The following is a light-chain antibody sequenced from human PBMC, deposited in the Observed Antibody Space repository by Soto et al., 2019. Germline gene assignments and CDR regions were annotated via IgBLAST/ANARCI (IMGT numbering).Light chain of an antibody. Sequence: EIVMTQSPATLSVSPGERATLSCRASQSVSSNLAWYQQKPGQAPRLLIYGASTRATGIPARFSGGGSGTEFTLTISSLQAEDVAVYYWQQYNNWPPWTFGQGTKVEIK. CDR1: QSVSSN. CDR2: GAS. V-gene: IGKV3-15*01. J-gene: IGKJ1*01. CDR3: QQYNNWPPWT.